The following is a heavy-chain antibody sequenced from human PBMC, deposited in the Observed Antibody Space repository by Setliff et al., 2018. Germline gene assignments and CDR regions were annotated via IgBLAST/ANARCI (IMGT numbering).Heavy chain of an antibody. CDR3: ARVESMVRGKNILRHFDY. CDR1: GYTFSNYG. V-gene: IGHV1-18*01. J-gene: IGHJ4*02. Sequence: ASVKVSCKASGYTFSNYGVTWVRQVPGQGLEWMGWVTVYNGNTKYAQNLQGRLTLTTDISTSTAYMELGSLTTDDTAVYYCARVESMVRGKNILRHFDYWGQGIQVTVSS. CDR2: VTVYNGNT. D-gene: IGHD3-10*01.